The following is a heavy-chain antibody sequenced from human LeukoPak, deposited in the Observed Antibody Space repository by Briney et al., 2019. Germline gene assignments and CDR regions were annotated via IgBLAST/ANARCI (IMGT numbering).Heavy chain of an antibody. CDR2: ISGSGGST. Sequence: GGSLRLSCAASGFTFSSYAMSWVRQAPGKGLEWVSAISGSGGSTYYADSVKCRFTISRDNSKNTLYLQMNSLRAEDTAVYYCAKGLYCSSTSCPKAYNWFDPWGQGTLVTVSS. CDR3: AKGLYCSSTSCPKAYNWFDP. J-gene: IGHJ5*02. CDR1: GFTFSSYA. D-gene: IGHD2-2*01. V-gene: IGHV3-23*01.